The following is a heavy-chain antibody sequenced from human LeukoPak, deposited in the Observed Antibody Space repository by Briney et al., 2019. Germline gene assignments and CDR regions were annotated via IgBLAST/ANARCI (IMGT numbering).Heavy chain of an antibody. Sequence: PGGSLRLSCAASGFTVSSNYMSWIRQAPGKGLEWVSYISSSGSTTYYADSVKGRFTISRDNAKNSLYLQMNSLRAEDTAVYYCAVSPDNWFDPWGQGTLVTVSS. V-gene: IGHV3-11*01. CDR1: GFTVSSNY. CDR3: AVSPDNWFDP. CDR2: ISSSGSTT. J-gene: IGHJ5*02.